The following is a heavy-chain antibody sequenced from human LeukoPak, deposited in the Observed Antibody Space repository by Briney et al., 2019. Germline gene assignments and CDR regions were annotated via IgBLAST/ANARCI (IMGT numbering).Heavy chain of an antibody. V-gene: IGHV3-7*01. D-gene: IGHD4-17*01. CDR3: AKDRSMTTVTPFDN. CDR2: IKQDGSEK. CDR1: GFTFSSYW. J-gene: IGHJ4*02. Sequence: PGGSLRLSCAASGFTFSSYWMSWVRQAPGKGLEWVANIKQDGSEKYYVDSVKGRFTISRDNAKNSLYLQMNSLRAEDTAVYYCAKDRSMTTVTPFDNWGQGTLVAVSS.